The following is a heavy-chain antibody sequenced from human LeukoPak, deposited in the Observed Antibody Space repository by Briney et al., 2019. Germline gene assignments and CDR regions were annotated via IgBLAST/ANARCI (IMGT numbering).Heavy chain of an antibody. CDR2: ISGSGGST. CDR1: GFTFSSYA. Sequence: GGSLRLSCAASGFTFSSYAINWVRHAPGKGLEWVSGISGSGGSTYYADPVKGRFTISRDNSKNTLYLQMNSLRAEDTAVYYCAKGGGAYYSDSSTYSAPFEHWGQGALVTVSS. CDR3: AKGGGAYYSDSSTYSAPFEH. D-gene: IGHD3-22*01. J-gene: IGHJ4*02. V-gene: IGHV3-23*01.